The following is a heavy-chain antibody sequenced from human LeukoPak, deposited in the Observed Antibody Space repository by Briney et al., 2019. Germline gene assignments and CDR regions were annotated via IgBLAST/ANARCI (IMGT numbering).Heavy chain of an antibody. J-gene: IGHJ3*02. Sequence: ASVKVSCKASGYTFTSYDINWVRQATGQGLEWMGWMNPNSGNTGYAQKFQGRVTITRNTSISTAYMELSSLRSEDTAVYYCARQLGYCSGGSCYRLDAFDIWGQGTMVTVSS. CDR1: GYTFTSYD. D-gene: IGHD2-15*01. CDR3: ARQLGYCSGGSCYRLDAFDI. V-gene: IGHV1-8*03. CDR2: MNPNSGNT.